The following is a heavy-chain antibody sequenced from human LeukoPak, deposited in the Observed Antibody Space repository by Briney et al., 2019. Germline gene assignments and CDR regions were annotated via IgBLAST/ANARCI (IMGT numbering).Heavy chain of an antibody. J-gene: IGHJ5*02. Sequence: SETLSLTCTVSGGSISSGSYYWGWVRQSPGKGLEWIGSVYYSGNTYYIPSLKSRITISRDTSKNQFSLKLTSVTAADTAVYYCARVVLSNWFDPWGQGTLVTVSS. CDR2: VYYSGNT. CDR3: ARVVLSNWFDP. D-gene: IGHD2-8*01. CDR1: GGSISSGSYY. V-gene: IGHV4-39*07.